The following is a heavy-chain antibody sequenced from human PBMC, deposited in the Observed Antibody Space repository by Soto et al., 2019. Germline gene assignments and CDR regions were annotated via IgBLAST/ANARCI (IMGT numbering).Heavy chain of an antibody. J-gene: IGHJ4*02. CDR2: ISAYNGNT. Sequence: HLVQSGGEVKKPGASVKVSCKTSGYTFSSYGISWVRQAPGQGLEWMAWISAYNGNTEFAQTFQGRVSLSTALSTTTAYMELRGLTPDDTAIYYCARGPDVVVVPGALGHFDHWGQGTLVTVSS. V-gene: IGHV1-18*01. CDR3: ARGPDVVVVPGALGHFDH. D-gene: IGHD3-10*02. CDR1: GYTFSSYG.